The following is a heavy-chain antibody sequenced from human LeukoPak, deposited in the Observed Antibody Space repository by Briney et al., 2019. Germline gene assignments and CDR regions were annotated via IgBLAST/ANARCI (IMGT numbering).Heavy chain of an antibody. CDR2: IYYSGST. D-gene: IGHD3-10*01. CDR3: ARDGSGSYYNPIDY. V-gene: IGHV4-39*07. Sequence: SETLSLTCTVSGGSISSSSYYWGWIRQPPGKGLEWIGSIYYSGSTYYNPSLKSRVTISVDTSKNQFSLKLSSVTAADTAVNYCARDGSGSYYNPIDYWGQGTLVTVSS. J-gene: IGHJ4*02. CDR1: GGSISSSSYY.